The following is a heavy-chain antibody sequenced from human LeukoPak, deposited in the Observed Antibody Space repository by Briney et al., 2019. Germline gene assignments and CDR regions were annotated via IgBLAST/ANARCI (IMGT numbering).Heavy chain of an antibody. CDR1: GGSFSGYY. D-gene: IGHD3-22*01. CDR2: INHSGST. V-gene: IGHV4-34*01. Sequence: SETLSLTCAVYGGSFSGYYWSWIRQPPGKGLEWIGEINHSGSTNYNPSLKSRVTISVDTSKSQFSLKLSSVTAADTAVYYCARGLDYDSSGYEFDYWGQGTLVTVSS. CDR3: ARGLDYDSSGYEFDY. J-gene: IGHJ4*02.